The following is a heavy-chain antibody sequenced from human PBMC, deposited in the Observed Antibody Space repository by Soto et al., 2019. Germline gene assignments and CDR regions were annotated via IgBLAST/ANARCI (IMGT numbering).Heavy chain of an antibody. CDR1: GFTFSSYG. V-gene: IGHV3-30*18. J-gene: IGHJ4*02. Sequence: QVQLVESGGGVVQPGRSLRLSCAASGFTFSSYGMHWVRQAPCKGLEWLAVIIYDGSTKYYADSVKGRFTISRDNSKSTLYLQMNSLRAEDTAVYYCAKDRMGAGVRGYFDYWGQGTLVTVSS. CDR3: AKDRMGAGVRGYFDY. CDR2: IIYDGSTK. D-gene: IGHD3-10*01.